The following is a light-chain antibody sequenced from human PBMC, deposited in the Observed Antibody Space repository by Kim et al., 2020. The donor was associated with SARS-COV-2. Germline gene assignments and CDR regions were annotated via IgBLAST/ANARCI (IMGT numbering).Light chain of an antibody. CDR3: QQYYDGST. V-gene: IGKV4-1*01. CDR1: QSVVYAYNNKSY. CDR2: WAS. J-gene: IGKJ2*01. Sequence: ERAKINCKSSQSVVYAYNNKSYLAWYQQKSGQRPRLLIYWASTRESGVPVRFSGSGSGTDFTLTISSLLPEDVAVYYCQQYYDGSTFGQGTKLEI.